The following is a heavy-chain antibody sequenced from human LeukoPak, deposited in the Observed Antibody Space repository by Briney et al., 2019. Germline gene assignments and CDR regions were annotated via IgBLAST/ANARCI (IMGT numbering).Heavy chain of an antibody. D-gene: IGHD2-2*01. CDR1: GFTFSSYG. CDR3: ASLGYCSSTSCYYVDY. V-gene: IGHV3-30*02. J-gene: IGHJ4*02. CDR2: IRYDGSNK. Sequence: GGSLRLSCAASGFTFSSYGMHWVRQAPGKGLEWVAFIRYDGSNKYYADSVKGRFTISRDNSKNTLYLQMNSLRAEDTAVYYCASLGYCSSTSCYYVDYWGQGTLVTVSS.